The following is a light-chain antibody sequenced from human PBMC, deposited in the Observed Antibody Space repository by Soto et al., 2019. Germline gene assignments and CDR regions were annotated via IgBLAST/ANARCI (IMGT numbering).Light chain of an antibody. CDR1: QGIRND. V-gene: IGKV1-6*01. CDR3: LQDYSYPWT. J-gene: IGKJ1*01. Sequence: AIQMTQSPSSLFASVGDRVTITCRASQGIRNDLGWYQQKPGKAPRLLVYAASSLQSGVPSRFSGGGSGTEFTLTISSLQPEDFATYYCLQDYSYPWTFGQGTKVEIK. CDR2: AAS.